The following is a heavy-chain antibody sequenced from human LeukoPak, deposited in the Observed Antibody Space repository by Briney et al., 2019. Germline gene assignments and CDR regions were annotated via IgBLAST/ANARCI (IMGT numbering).Heavy chain of an antibody. Sequence: PGGSLRLSCAASGFTFSSYAMSWVRQAPGKGLEWVSAISGSGGSTYYADSVKGRFTISRDNSKNTLYLQMNSLRAEDTAVYYCAKANMVRGVTLKFDYWGQGTLVTVPS. CDR2: ISGSGGST. D-gene: IGHD3-10*01. CDR3: AKANMVRGVTLKFDY. CDR1: GFTFSSYA. J-gene: IGHJ4*02. V-gene: IGHV3-23*01.